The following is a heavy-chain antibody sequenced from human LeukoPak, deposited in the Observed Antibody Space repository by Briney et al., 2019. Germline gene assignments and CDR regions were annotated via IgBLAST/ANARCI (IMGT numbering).Heavy chain of an antibody. D-gene: IGHD6-13*01. CDR1: GYTFTGYY. Sequence: ASVKVSCKASGYTFTGYYMHWVRQAPGQGLEWMGWINPNSGGTNYAQKFQGRVTMTRDTSISTAYMELSRLRSDDTAVYYCAREPSIAAAGTGFQHWGRGTLVTVSS. V-gene: IGHV1-2*02. CDR2: INPNSGGT. J-gene: IGHJ1*01. CDR3: AREPSIAAAGTGFQH.